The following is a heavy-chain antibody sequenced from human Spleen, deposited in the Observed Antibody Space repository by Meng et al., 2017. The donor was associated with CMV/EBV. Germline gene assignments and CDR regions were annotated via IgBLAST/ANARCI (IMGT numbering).Heavy chain of an antibody. Sequence: GESLKISCAASGFTFSSYAMSWVRQAPGKGLEWVSSISSSSSYIYYADSVKGRFTISRDNSKNTLYLQMNSLRAEDTAVYYCARDGGSIIGYYGMDVWGQGTTVTVSS. CDR1: GFTFSSYA. V-gene: IGHV3-21*04. CDR3: ARDGGSIIGYYGMDV. CDR2: ISSSSSYI. J-gene: IGHJ6*02. D-gene: IGHD3-10*01.